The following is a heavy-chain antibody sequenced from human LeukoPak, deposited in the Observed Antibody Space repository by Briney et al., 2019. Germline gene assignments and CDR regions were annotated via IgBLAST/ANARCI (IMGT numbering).Heavy chain of an antibody. D-gene: IGHD5-18*01. CDR1: GGTFSSYA. V-gene: IGHV1-69*01. J-gene: IGHJ4*02. Sequence: SVKVSCKASGGTFSSYAISWVRQAPGQGLEWMGGIIPIFGTANYAQKFQGRVTITADESTSTAYMELSSLRSEDTAVYYCARDPVDTAMVPINFDYWGQGTLVTVSS. CDR2: IIPIFGTA. CDR3: ARDPVDTAMVPINFDY.